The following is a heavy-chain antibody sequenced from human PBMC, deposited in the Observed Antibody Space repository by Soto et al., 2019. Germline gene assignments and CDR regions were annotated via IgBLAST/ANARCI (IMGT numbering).Heavy chain of an antibody. D-gene: IGHD1-26*01. V-gene: IGHV1-18*01. CDR1: RYTFTSHG. CDR2: ISTFTGKT. Sequence: QVELMQSGGEVKRPGASVKVSCKSSRYTFTSHGISWVRQAPGQGLEWMGWISTFTGKTDSAQKCQGRGTMTADTRTNTAYMELRSLRSDDTAVYYGARCLTEGAPFREDAFDIWGQGTKVTVSS. J-gene: IGHJ3*02. CDR3: ARCLTEGAPFREDAFDI.